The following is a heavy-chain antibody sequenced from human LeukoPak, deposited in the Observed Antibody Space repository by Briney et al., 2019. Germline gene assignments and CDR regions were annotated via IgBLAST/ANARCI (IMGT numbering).Heavy chain of an antibody. CDR3: ARTYSYSFDP. J-gene: IGHJ5*02. CDR1: GFTFSGYW. Sequence: GGSLRLSCAASGFTFSGYWMHWVRQAPGKGLVWVSRINSDGSSTSYADSVKGRFTISRDNSRNTLYLQMNSLRAEDTAVYYCARTYSYSFDPWGQGTLVTVSS. D-gene: IGHD2-21*01. V-gene: IGHV3-74*01. CDR2: INSDGSST.